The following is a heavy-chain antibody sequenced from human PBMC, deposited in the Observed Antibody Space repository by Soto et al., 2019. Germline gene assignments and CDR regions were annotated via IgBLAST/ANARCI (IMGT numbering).Heavy chain of an antibody. Sequence: QVQLVESGGGVVQPGRSLRLSCAASGFTFSSYGMHWVRQAPGKGLEWVAVIWCDGSNKYYADSVKGRFTISRDNSKNTLYLQLIRLRAEDLAVYYCARVAPALDYWGPGNLVTDSS. CDR2: IWCDGSNK. CDR3: ARVAPALDY. V-gene: IGHV3-33*01. J-gene: IGHJ4*02. CDR1: GFTFSSYG. D-gene: IGHD2-2*01.